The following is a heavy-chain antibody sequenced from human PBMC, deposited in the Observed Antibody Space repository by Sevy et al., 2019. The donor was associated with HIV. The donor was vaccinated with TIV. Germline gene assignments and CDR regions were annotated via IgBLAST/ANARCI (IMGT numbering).Heavy chain of an antibody. D-gene: IGHD2-15*01. V-gene: IGHV3-48*01. CDR1: GFTFSSYS. Sequence: GGSLRLSCAASGFTFSSYSMNWVRQAPGKGLEWVSYISSSSSTIYYADSVKGRFTISRDNAKNSLYLQMNSLRAEDTAVYYCARDRRAPRVGYCSGGSCYDDDYWGQGTLVTVSS. CDR3: ARDRRAPRVGYCSGGSCYDDDY. J-gene: IGHJ4*02. CDR2: ISSSSSTI.